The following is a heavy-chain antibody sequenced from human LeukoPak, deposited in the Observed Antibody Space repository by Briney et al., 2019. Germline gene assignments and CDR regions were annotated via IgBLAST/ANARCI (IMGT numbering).Heavy chain of an antibody. CDR3: ARDRRAAGYHYGMDV. D-gene: IGHD2-15*01. J-gene: IGHJ6*02. CDR2: ISYDGSNK. Sequence: GGSLRLSCAASGFTFSNFAMHWVRQAPGKGLEWVSVISYDGSNKYYVDSVKGRFTISRDNSKNTLYLQMNSLRAEDTAVYYCARDRRAAGYHYGMDVWGQETTVTVSS. V-gene: IGHV3-30-3*01. CDR1: GFTFSNFA.